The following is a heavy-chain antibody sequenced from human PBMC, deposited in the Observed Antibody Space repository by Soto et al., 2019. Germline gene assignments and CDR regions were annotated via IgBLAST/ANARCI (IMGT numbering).Heavy chain of an antibody. CDR2: ISSSSYI. CDR1: GFTFSSYS. Sequence: GGSLRLSCAASGFTFSSYSMNWVRQAPGKGLEWVSSISSSSYIYYADSVKGRFTISRDNAKNSLYLQMNSLRAEDTAVYYCARDLVDPNYYDSSGYPLNWGQGTLVTVSS. V-gene: IGHV3-21*01. D-gene: IGHD3-22*01. CDR3: ARDLVDPNYYDSSGYPLN. J-gene: IGHJ4*02.